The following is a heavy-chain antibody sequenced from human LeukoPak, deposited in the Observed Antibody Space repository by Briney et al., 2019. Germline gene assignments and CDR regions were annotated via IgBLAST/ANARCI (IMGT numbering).Heavy chain of an antibody. J-gene: IGHJ4*02. CDR1: GGSISSGGYY. Sequence: SQTLSLTCTVSGGSISSGGYYWSWIRQHPGKGLEWIGYIYYSGSTYYNPSLKSRVTISVDTSKNRFSLKLSSVTAADTAVYYCARVPSVPSGFDYWGQGTLVTVSS. CDR3: ARVPSVPSGFDY. CDR2: IYYSGST. D-gene: IGHD6-6*01. V-gene: IGHV4-31*03.